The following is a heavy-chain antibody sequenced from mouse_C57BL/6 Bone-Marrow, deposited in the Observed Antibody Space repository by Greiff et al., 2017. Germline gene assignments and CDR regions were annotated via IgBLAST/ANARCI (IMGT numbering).Heavy chain of an antibody. CDR1: GYTFTDYN. D-gene: IGHD1-1*01. J-gene: IGHJ1*03. CDR2: INPNNGGT. CDR3: ARTTVVADWYFDV. Sequence: EVKLQQSGPELVKPGASVKIPCKASGYTFTDYNMDWVKQSHGKSLEWIGDINPNNGGTIYNQKFKDKATLTVDKSSSTAYMELRSLTSEDTAVYYCARTTVVADWYFDVWGTGTTVTVSS. V-gene: IGHV1-18*01.